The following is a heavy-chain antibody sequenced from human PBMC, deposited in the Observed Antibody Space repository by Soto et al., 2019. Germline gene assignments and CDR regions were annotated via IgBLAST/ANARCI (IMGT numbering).Heavy chain of an antibody. CDR1: GFSLSTSGVG. D-gene: IGHD2-15*01. CDR2: IYWDDDK. V-gene: IGHV2-5*02. CDR3: AHRPSYCSGGSCYSGFDY. J-gene: IGHJ4*02. Sequence: QITLKESGPTLVKPTQTLTLTCTFSGFSLSTSGVGVGWIRQPPGKALEWLALIYWDDDKRYSPSLKSRLTITNDTTKNHAVLTMTNMDPVDTATYYCAHRPSYCSGGSCYSGFDYWGQGTLVTVSS.